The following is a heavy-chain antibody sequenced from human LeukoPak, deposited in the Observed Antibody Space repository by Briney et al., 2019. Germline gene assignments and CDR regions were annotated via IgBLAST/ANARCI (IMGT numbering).Heavy chain of an antibody. J-gene: IGHJ3*02. CDR1: GFTFSDYY. D-gene: IGHD2-2*01. CDR2: ISSSGSTI. V-gene: IGHV3-11*01. Sequence: GGSLRLSCAASGFTFSDYYMSWIRQAPGKGLEWVSYISSSGSTIYYADSVKGRFTISRDNAKNSLYPQMNSLRAEDTAVYYCARDCSSTSCGRAFDIWGQGTMVTVSS. CDR3: ARDCSSTSCGRAFDI.